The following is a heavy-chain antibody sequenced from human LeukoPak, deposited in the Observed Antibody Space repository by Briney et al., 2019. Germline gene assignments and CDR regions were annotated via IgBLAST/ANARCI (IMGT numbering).Heavy chain of an antibody. CDR1: GFTFSSYG. Sequence: GGSLRLSCAASGFTFSSYGMHWVRQAPGKGLELVAFIRYDGSNKYYADSVKGRFTISRDNSKNTLYLQMNSLRAEDTAVYYCANGGPYYDFWSGYYTKNAFDIWGQGTMVTVSS. V-gene: IGHV3-30*02. CDR2: IRYDGSNK. CDR3: ANGGPYYDFWSGYYTKNAFDI. D-gene: IGHD3-3*01. J-gene: IGHJ3*02.